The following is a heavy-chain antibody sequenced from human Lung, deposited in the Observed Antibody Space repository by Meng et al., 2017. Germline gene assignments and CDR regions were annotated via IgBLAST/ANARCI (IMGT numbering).Heavy chain of an antibody. CDR2: ISAYHGNT. CDR3: AAPGPSAEAGFDY. CDR1: GYTFPSYS. V-gene: IGHV1-18*04. Sequence: QLVQSGSEVKKPGASVKVSCKASGYTFPSYSFIWVRQAPGQGLEWMGWISAYHGNTTYAQKLQGRGTMTTDTSTRTAYMELRSLISDETAVYYCAAPGPSAEAGFDYWGQGTLVTVSS. D-gene: IGHD6-13*01. J-gene: IGHJ4*02.